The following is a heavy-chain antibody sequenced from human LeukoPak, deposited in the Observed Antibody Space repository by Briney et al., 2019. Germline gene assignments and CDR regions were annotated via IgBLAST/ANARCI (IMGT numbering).Heavy chain of an antibody. V-gene: IGHV3-23*01. Sequence: GGSLRLSCAASGFTFSSYAMSWVRQAPGKGLEWVSAISGSGGSTNYADSVKGRFTISRDNSKNMLYLQMNSLRAEDTAIYYCAKVTYGSGTYGAFDSWGQGTLVTVSS. D-gene: IGHD3-10*01. CDR3: AKVTYGSGTYGAFDS. J-gene: IGHJ4*02. CDR1: GFTFSSYA. CDR2: ISGSGGST.